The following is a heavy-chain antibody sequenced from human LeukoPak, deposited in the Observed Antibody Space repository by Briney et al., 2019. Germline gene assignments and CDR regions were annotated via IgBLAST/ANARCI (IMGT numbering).Heavy chain of an antibody. CDR2: TNSDGSNR. Sequence: PGGSLRLSCAASEFTFSNYWMYCVRQAPGKGLVCVSRTNSDGSNRRYVDSVKGRFTISRENAKSTLYLHMNILRVEDTAVYYCARGRYGDYHWGQGILVTVSS. D-gene: IGHD4-17*01. CDR1: EFTFSNYW. J-gene: IGHJ4*02. V-gene: IGHV3-74*01. CDR3: ARGRYGDYH.